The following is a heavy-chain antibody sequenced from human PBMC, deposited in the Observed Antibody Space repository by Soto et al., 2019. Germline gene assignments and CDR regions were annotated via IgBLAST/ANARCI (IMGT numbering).Heavy chain of an antibody. CDR1: GYTFTSYY. CDR3: ARDNGNYDFWSGYFSADY. Sequence: QVQLVQSGAEVKKPGASVKVSCKASGYTFTSYYMHWVRQAPGQGLEWMGIINPSGGSTSYAQKFQGRVTMTRDTSTTTVYMELSSLRCEDTAVYYCARDNGNYDFWSGYFSADYWGQGTLVTVSS. V-gene: IGHV1-46*01. J-gene: IGHJ4*02. D-gene: IGHD3-3*01. CDR2: INPSGGST.